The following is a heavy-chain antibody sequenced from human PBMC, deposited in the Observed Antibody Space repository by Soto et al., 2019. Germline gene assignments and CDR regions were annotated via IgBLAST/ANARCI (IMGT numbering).Heavy chain of an antibody. CDR3: AKDLYSSCWYNYFDP. CDR2: ISYDGSQE. J-gene: IGHJ5*02. V-gene: IGHV3-30*18. D-gene: IGHD6-19*01. Sequence: QVQLVESGGGVVQPGRSLILSCAASGFTLTNSGMHWVRQAPGKGLEWVAMISYDGSQEHFIDSVKGRFTISRDNSKNTLYLQMNSLRPEDTAVYYCAKDLYSSCWYNYFDPWGQGTLVTVSS. CDR1: GFTLTNSG.